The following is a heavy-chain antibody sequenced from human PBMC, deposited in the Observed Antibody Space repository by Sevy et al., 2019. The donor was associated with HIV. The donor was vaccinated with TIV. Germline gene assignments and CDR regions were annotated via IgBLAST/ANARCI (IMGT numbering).Heavy chain of an antibody. CDR2: IYTSGST. J-gene: IGHJ6*03. D-gene: IGHD3-3*01. CDR1: GGSISSYY. CDR3: ARVSLGFTIFGVDPTYYMDV. V-gene: IGHV4-4*07. Sequence: SETLSLTCTVSGGSISSYYWSWIRQPAGKGLEWIGRIYTSGSTNYNPSLKSRVTMSVDTSKNQFSLKLSSVTAADTAVYYCARVSLGFTIFGVDPTYYMDVWGKGTTVTVSS.